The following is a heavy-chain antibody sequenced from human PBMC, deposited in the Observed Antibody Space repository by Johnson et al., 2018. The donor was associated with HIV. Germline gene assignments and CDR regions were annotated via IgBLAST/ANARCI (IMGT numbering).Heavy chain of an antibody. J-gene: IGHJ3*01. CDR2: ISYDGSNK. CDR1: GFTVSSNY. D-gene: IGHD6-13*01. CDR3: ARDGESQQLPLGDAFDV. V-gene: IGHV3-30*03. Sequence: QVQLVESGGGLVQPGGSLRLSCAASGFTVSSNYMSWVRQAPGKGLEWVAVISYDGSNKYYADSVKGRFTISRDNSKNTLYLQMSSLKAEDTAMYYCARDGESQQLPLGDAFDVWGQGTMVIVSS.